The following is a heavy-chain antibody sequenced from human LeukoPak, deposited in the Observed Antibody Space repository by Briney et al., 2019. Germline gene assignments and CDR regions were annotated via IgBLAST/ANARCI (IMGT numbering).Heavy chain of an antibody. D-gene: IGHD2-2*01. CDR2: IKQDGSEK. CDR3: ARVHRYASSWDSLDY. Sequence: GGSLRLSCAASGFTFSAYWMSWVRQAPGKGLEWVANIKQDGSEKYYVDSVKGRFTISRDNAKNSLYLQMNSLRAEDTAFYHCARVHRYASSWDSLDYWGQGTLVTVSS. J-gene: IGHJ4*02. CDR1: GFTFSAYW. V-gene: IGHV3-7*03.